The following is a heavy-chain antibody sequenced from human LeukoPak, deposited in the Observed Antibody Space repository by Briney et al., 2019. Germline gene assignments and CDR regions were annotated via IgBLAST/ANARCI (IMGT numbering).Heavy chain of an antibody. CDR2: ISSNGGST. CDR1: GFTFSSYA. D-gene: IGHD7-27*01. J-gene: IGHJ4*02. V-gene: IGHV3-64D*06. CDR3: VKGLTGNPFDY. Sequence: GGSLRLSCSASGFTFSSYAMHWVRQAPGKGLEYVSAISSNGGSTYYADSVKGRFTISRDNSKNTLYLQMSSQRAEDTAVYYCVKGLTGNPFDYWGQGTLVTVSS.